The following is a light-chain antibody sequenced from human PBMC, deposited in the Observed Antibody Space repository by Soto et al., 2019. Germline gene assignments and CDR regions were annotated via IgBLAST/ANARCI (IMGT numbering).Light chain of an antibody. Sequence: QAVVTQEPSLTVSPGGTVTLTCASSTGAVTSGYYPNWFQQKPGQAPRALIYSTSNKHPWTPARFSGSRLGGKAALTLSGVQPEDEAEYYCLLYYGGAVVFGGGTKVTVL. V-gene: IGLV7-43*01. CDR1: TGAVTSGYY. CDR2: STS. CDR3: LLYYGGAVV. J-gene: IGLJ2*01.